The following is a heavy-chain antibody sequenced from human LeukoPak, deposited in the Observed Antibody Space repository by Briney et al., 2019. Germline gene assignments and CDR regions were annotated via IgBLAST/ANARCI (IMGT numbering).Heavy chain of an antibody. V-gene: IGHV7-4-1*02. J-gene: IGHJ4*02. CDR3: ARAYSSSWYRDSENMNYFDY. D-gene: IGHD6-13*01. CDR1: GYTFTGYY. Sequence: GASVKVSCKASGYTFTGYYMHWVRQAPGQGLEWMGWINTNTGNPTYAQGFTGRFVFSLDTSVGTAYLQISSLKAEDTAVYYCARAYSSSWYRDSENMNYFDYWGQGTLVTVSS. CDR2: INTNTGNP.